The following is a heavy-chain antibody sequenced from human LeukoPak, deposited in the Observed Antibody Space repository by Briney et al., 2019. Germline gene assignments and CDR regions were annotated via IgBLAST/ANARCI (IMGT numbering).Heavy chain of an antibody. V-gene: IGHV3-21*01. CDR3: ARDLGLPAANPGAFDI. CDR2: ISSSSSCI. CDR1: GFTFSSYS. J-gene: IGHJ3*02. Sequence: PGGSLRLSCAASGFTFSSYSMNWVRQAPGKGLEWVSSISSSSSCIYYADSVKGRFTISRDNAKNSLYLQMNSLRAEDTAVYYCARDLGLPAANPGAFDIWGQGTMVTVSS. D-gene: IGHD2-2*01.